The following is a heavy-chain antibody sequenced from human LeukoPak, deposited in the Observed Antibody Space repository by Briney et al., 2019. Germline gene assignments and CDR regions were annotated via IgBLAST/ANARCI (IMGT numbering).Heavy chain of an antibody. V-gene: IGHV4-61*02. CDR2: IYTSGST. Sequence: PSQTLSLTCTVSGGSISSGSYYWSWIRQPAGKGLEWIGRIYTSGSTNYDPSLKSRVTMSVDTSKNQFSLKLSSVTAADTAVYYCAREPCSSTSCAEAAWGQGTLVTVSS. J-gene: IGHJ5*02. CDR3: AREPCSSTSCAEAA. D-gene: IGHD2-2*01. CDR1: GGSISSGSYY.